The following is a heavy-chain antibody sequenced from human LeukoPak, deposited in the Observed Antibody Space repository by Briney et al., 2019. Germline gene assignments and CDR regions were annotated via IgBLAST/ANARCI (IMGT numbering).Heavy chain of an antibody. J-gene: IGHJ3*02. CDR2: IKGDGSEQ. Sequence: GGSLRLSCAGSGFTFKNYWMDWVRQVPGKGLEWLANIKGDGSEQYYVDSVRGRFTISRDNAKNSVFLQMNSLRAEDTAVYYCARQRSGSVRNAFDIWGQGTMVTVSS. CDR3: ARQRSGSVRNAFDI. D-gene: IGHD6-19*01. CDR1: GFTFKNYW. V-gene: IGHV3-7*01.